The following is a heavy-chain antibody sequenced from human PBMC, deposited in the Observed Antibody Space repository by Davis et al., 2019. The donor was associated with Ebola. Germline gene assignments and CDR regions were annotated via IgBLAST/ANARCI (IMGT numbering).Heavy chain of an antibody. D-gene: IGHD3-10*01. CDR2: ISGSGGST. CDR3: ARDYYGSGSHPGYGMDV. CDR1: GFTFSSYA. Sequence: GESLKISCAASGFTFSSYAMSWVRQAPGKGLEWVSAISGSGGSTYYADSVKGRFTISRDNSKNTLYLQMNSLRAEDTAVYYCARDYYGSGSHPGYGMDVWGQGTTVTVSS. J-gene: IGHJ6*02. V-gene: IGHV3-23*01.